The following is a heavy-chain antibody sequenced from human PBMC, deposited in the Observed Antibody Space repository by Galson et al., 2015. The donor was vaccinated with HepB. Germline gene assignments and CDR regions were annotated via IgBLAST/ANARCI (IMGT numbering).Heavy chain of an antibody. V-gene: IGHV2-5*02. Sequence: PALVNPTQTLTLTCTFSGSSLSTSGVGGGWIRQPPGKALERLALIYWDDDKRYSPSLKSRLTITKDTSKNQVVLPMTNMDPVDTATYYCAHRQGGGYSYGVPDYWGQGTLVTVSS. CDR2: IYWDDDK. D-gene: IGHD5-18*01. CDR1: GSSLSTSGVG. CDR3: AHRQGGGYSYGVPDY. J-gene: IGHJ4*02.